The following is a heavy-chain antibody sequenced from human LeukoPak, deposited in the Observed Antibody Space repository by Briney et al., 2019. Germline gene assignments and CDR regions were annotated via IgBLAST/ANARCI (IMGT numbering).Heavy chain of an antibody. CDR3: LKEVEAGYSAVD. CDR1: GFTFSSYS. Sequence: GGSLRLSCAASGFTFSSYSMNWVRQAPGKGLEWVSSISSGSSYIYYADSVKGRFTISRDNSKNTLYLQMNSLRAEDTAMYYCLKEVEAGYSAVDWGRGTLVTVSS. D-gene: IGHD5-18*01. J-gene: IGHJ4*02. V-gene: IGHV3-21*01. CDR2: ISSGSSYI.